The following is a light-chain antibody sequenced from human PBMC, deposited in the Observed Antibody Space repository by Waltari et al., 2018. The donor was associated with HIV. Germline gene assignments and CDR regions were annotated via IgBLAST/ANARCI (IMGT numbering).Light chain of an antibody. CDR1: ALAKQY. Sequence: SYELTQPPSVSVSPGQTARITCSGDALAKQYAYWYQQKPGQAPVLVIYKDSERPSGIPERFSGSSSGTTVTLAITGLQAEDEADYYCQSYDSSLSGYVFGTGTKVTVL. V-gene: IGLV3-25*02. CDR2: KDS. J-gene: IGLJ1*01. CDR3: QSYDSSLSGYV.